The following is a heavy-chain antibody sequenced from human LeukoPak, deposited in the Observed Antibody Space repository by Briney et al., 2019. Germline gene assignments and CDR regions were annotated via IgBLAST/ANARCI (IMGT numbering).Heavy chain of an antibody. Sequence: SETLSLTCTVSGYSISSGYYWSWIRQPAGKGLEWIGRIYTSGSTNYNPSLKSRVTMSVDTSKNQFSLKLSSVTAADTAVYYCARENPSFGVVSPLDYWGQGTLVTVSS. V-gene: IGHV4-4*07. J-gene: IGHJ4*02. CDR2: IYTSGST. D-gene: IGHD3-3*01. CDR1: GYSISSGYY. CDR3: ARENPSFGVVSPLDY.